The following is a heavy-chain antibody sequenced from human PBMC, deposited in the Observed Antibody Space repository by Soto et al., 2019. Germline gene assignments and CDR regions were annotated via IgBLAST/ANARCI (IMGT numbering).Heavy chain of an antibody. CDR3: PTTAMGLTLYYYYHGMDV. CDR2: MFYGGST. V-gene: IGHV3-66*01. CDR1: GFTVSTNY. D-gene: IGHD1-26*01. J-gene: IGHJ6*02. Sequence: EVQLVESGGGLVQPGGSLRLSCAASGFTVSTNYMTWVRQAPGKGLGWVSVMFYGGSTYYAASVKGRFTISRDDSKNTLYLQMNSLRADDTAVYYCPTTAMGLTLYYYYHGMDVWGQGTTVTVSS.